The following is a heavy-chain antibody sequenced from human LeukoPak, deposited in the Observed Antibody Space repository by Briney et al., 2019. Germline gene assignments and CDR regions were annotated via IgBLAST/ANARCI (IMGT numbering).Heavy chain of an antibody. D-gene: IGHD3-22*01. Sequence: PGGSLRLSCAASGFTFSENNVHWVRQAPGKGLEWVSSISSSSSYIYYADSVKGRFTISRDNAKNSLYLQMNSLRAEDTAVYYCARDRANYYDSSGYYFDYWGQGTLVTVSS. CDR1: GFTFSENN. CDR3: ARDRANYYDSSGYYFDY. V-gene: IGHV3-21*01. CDR2: ISSSSSYI. J-gene: IGHJ4*02.